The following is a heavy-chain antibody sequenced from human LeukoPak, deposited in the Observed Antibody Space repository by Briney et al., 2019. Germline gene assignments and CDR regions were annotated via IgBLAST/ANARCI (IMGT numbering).Heavy chain of an antibody. CDR1: GGSIGSSTYY. CDR2: IYYDGST. Sequence: SETLSLTCTVSGGSIGSSTYYYGWIRQPPGKGLEWIGSIYYDGSTYYSPSLRSRVTISLDTSQNRFSLKLTSVTAADTAVYYCARLRGYSYGLLDYWGQGTLVTVSS. CDR3: ARLRGYSYGLLDY. V-gene: IGHV4-39*01. J-gene: IGHJ4*02. D-gene: IGHD5-18*01.